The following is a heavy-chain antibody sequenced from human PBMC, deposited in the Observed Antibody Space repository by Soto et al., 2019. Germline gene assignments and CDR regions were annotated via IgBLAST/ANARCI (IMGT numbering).Heavy chain of an antibody. Sequence: EVQLVESGGGLVQPGGSLRLSCAASGFTFSSYAMHWVRQAPGKGLEYVSAISSNGGSTYYANSVKGRFTISRDNSKNTLYLQMGSLRAEDMAVYYCARSDYGDYAEPDAFDIWGQGTMVTVSS. CDR3: ARSDYGDYAEPDAFDI. CDR1: GFTFSSYA. D-gene: IGHD4-17*01. CDR2: ISSNGGST. J-gene: IGHJ3*02. V-gene: IGHV3-64*01.